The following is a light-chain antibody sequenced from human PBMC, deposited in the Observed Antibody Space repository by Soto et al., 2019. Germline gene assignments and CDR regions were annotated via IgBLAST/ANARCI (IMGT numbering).Light chain of an antibody. Sequence: QLTQSPSSLSASVGDRVTITCRASQGIDSALAWYQQKPGKAPNLLIYAASSLESGVPSRFSGSGSGTDFTLTISGLQPEDLATYYCQQFNADLFTFGPGTKVDNK. V-gene: IGKV1-13*02. CDR2: AAS. CDR3: QQFNADLFT. J-gene: IGKJ3*01. CDR1: QGIDSA.